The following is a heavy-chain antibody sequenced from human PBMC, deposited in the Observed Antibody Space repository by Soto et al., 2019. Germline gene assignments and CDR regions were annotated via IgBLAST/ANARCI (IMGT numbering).Heavy chain of an antibody. D-gene: IGHD3-10*01. CDR2: IIPILGIA. J-gene: IGHJ4*02. CDR1: GGTFSSYT. CDR3: ARYGSYYFDS. V-gene: IGHV1-69*02. Sequence: QVQLVQSGAEVKKPGSSVKVSCKASGGTFSSYTISWVRQAPGQGLEWMGRIIPILGIANYAQKFQGRVTSTADNSTSTAYMELSSLRSEDTAVYYCARYGSYYFDSWGQGTLVTVSS.